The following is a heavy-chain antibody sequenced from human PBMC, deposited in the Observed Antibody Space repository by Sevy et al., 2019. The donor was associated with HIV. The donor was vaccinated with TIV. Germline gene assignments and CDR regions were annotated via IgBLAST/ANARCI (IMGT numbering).Heavy chain of an antibody. J-gene: IGHJ1*01. CDR3: ANYLGYCSSTSCYKYFQH. CDR1: GGSISSYY. D-gene: IGHD2-2*02. V-gene: IGHV4-59*08. CDR2: IYYSGST. Sequence: GSLRLSCTVSGGSISSYYWSWIRQPPGKGLEWIGYIYYSGSTNYNPSLKSRVTISVDTSKNQFSLKLSSVTAADTAVYYCANYLGYCSSTSCYKYFQHWGQGTLVTVSS.